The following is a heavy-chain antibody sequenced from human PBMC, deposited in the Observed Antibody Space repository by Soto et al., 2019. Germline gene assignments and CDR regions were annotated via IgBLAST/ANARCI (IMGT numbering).Heavy chain of an antibody. CDR3: ARGLPPMIVVVPAAMMGMDY. Sequence: LVTQPDTNAVFGGKIRGYYWRLLRKQPGKGLEWIGEINHSGSTNYNPSLKSRVTISVDTSKNQFSLKLSSVTAADTAVYYCARGLPPMIVVVPAAMMGMDYWGQGTLVTVSS. J-gene: IGHJ4*02. CDR1: GGKIRGYY. D-gene: IGHD2-2*01. CDR2: INHSGST. V-gene: IGHV4-34*01.